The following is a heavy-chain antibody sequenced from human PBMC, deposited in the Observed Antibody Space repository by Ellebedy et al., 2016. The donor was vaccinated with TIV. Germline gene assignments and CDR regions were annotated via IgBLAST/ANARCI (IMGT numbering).Heavy chain of an antibody. CDR3: AKLPTVSPGRDWFDP. CDR1: GFTFSSYA. CDR2: ISGGGGTT. J-gene: IGHJ5*02. Sequence: GESLKISCAASGFTFSSYAMSWVRQAPGKGLAWVSAISGGGGTTYYADSVKGRFTISRDNSKSTLYLQMNSLRADDTAVYYCAKLPTVSPGRDWFDPWGQGTLVTVSS. V-gene: IGHV3-23*01. D-gene: IGHD4-17*01.